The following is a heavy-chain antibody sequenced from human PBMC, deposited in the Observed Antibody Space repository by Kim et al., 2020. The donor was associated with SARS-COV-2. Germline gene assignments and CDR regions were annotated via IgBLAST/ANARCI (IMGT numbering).Heavy chain of an antibody. J-gene: IGHJ4*02. CDR3: AREGPYYYDSSGNWGIFDY. V-gene: IGHV4-39*02. Sequence: SETLSLTCTVSGGSISSSSYYWGWIRQPPGKGLEWIGSIYYSGSTYYNPSLKSRVTISVDTSKNQFSLKLSSVTAADTAVYYCAREGPYYYDSSGNWGIFDYWGQGTLVTVSS. CDR2: IYYSGST. CDR1: GGSISSSSYY. D-gene: IGHD3-22*01.